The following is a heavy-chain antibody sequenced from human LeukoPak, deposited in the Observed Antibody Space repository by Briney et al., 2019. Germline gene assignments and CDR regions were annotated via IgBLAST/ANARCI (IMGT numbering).Heavy chain of an antibody. J-gene: IGHJ5*02. V-gene: IGHV1-69*15. CDR1: GGTFSSYA. CDR2: IIPIFGTA. Sequence: SVKVSCKASGGTFSSYAISWVRQAPGQGLEWMGRIIPIFGTANYAQKFQGRVTITADESTSTAYMELSSLRSEDTAVYYCARDNRITMIVGGDNWFDPWGQGTLVTVSS. D-gene: IGHD3-22*01. CDR3: ARDNRITMIVGGDNWFDP.